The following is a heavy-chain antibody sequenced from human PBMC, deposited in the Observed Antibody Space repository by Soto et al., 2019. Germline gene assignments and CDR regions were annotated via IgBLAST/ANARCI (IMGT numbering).Heavy chain of an antibody. Sequence: SVKVSCKASGGTFSSYAISWVRQAPGQGLEWMGGIIPIFGTANYAQKFQGRVTITADESTSTAYMELSSLRSEDTAVYYCARVRITIFGVVIPYFDYWGQGTLVTVSS. J-gene: IGHJ4*02. D-gene: IGHD3-3*01. CDR3: ARVRITIFGVVIPYFDY. CDR2: IIPIFGTA. V-gene: IGHV1-69*13. CDR1: GGTFSSYA.